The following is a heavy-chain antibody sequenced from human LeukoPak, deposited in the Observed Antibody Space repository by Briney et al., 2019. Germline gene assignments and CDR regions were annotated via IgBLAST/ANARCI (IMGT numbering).Heavy chain of an antibody. CDR2: MNPNSGNT. J-gene: IGHJ6*03. D-gene: IGHD3-10*01. CDR3: ARGGLYGSPRYYYMDV. Sequence: GASVKVSCKASGYTFTSYDINWVRQATGQGLEWMGWMNPNSGNTGYSQKFQGRVTITRNTSISTAYMELSSLRSEDTAVYYCARGGLYGSPRYYYMDVWGKGTTVTVSS. CDR1: GYTFTSYD. V-gene: IGHV1-8*03.